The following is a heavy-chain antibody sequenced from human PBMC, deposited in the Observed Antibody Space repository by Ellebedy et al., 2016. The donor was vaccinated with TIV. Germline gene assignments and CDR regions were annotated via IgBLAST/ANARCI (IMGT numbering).Heavy chain of an antibody. CDR1: GFTFSIYS. D-gene: IGHD5-24*01. CDR3: ARDGRDGYNFLGY. Sequence: GESLKISCAASGFTFSIYSMNWVRQAPGKGLEWVSYIDGSSSNIYYADSVKGRFTISRDNAKNSLYLQMDTLRGEDTAVYYCARDGRDGYNFLGYWGQGTLVTVSS. CDR2: IDGSSSNI. J-gene: IGHJ4*02. V-gene: IGHV3-48*04.